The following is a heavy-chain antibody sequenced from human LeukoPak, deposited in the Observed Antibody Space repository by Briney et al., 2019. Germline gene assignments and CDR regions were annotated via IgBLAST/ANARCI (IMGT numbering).Heavy chain of an antibody. CDR1: GGSISSYY. J-gene: IGHJ4*02. Sequence: SETLSLTCTVSGGSISSYYWSWIRQPPGKGLEWIGYIYYSGSTNYNPSLKSRVTISADTSKNQFSLKLSSVTAADTAVYYCARHDYDTTDLWGQGTLVTVSS. V-gene: IGHV4-59*08. CDR2: IYYSGST. D-gene: IGHD3-22*01. CDR3: ARHDYDTTDL.